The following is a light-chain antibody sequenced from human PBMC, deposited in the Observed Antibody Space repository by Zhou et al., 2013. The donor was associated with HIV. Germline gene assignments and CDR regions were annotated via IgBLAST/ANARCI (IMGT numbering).Light chain of an antibody. CDR2: GAS. CDR3: LYNGRRTPKT. J-gene: IGKJ1*01. V-gene: IGKV1-17*01. Sequence: QMSQSPSSLHASLGDRVTINCRASQGIGNDVNWYQHKPGEAPRRLIYGASNLQTGVPSRFSANGHGTDFSLTISGLQSEDFAIYFCLYNGRRTPKTFGQGTKV. CDR1: QGIGND.